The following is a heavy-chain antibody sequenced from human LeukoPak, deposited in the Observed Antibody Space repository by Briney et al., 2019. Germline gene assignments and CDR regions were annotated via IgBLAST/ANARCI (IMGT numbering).Heavy chain of an antibody. Sequence: GASVKVSCKASGYTFTSYGISWVRQAPGQGLEWMGWISAYNGNTNYAQKLQGRVTMTTDTSTSTAYMELRSLRSDDTAVYYCARDLVLTHYGAPGEDWGQGTLVTVSS. CDR2: ISAYNGNT. J-gene: IGHJ4*02. D-gene: IGHD4-17*01. CDR3: ARDLVLTHYGAPGED. V-gene: IGHV1-18*01. CDR1: GYTFTSYG.